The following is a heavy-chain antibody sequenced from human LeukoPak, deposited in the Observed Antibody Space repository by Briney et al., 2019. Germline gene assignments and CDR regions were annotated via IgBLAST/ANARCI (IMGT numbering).Heavy chain of an antibody. CDR1: GFTFSTYA. J-gene: IGHJ4*02. D-gene: IGHD2-2*02. Sequence: GRSVRLSCAASGFTFSTYAMHWVRQAPGKGLEWVAVISYDGSNKYYADSVKGRFSISRDNSKNTLYLQMNSLRPEDTAVYYCARDSSRLGYCSSTSCYIFSVWGQGTLVTVSS. CDR3: ARDSSRLGYCSSTSCYIFSV. V-gene: IGHV3-30-3*01. CDR2: ISYDGSNK.